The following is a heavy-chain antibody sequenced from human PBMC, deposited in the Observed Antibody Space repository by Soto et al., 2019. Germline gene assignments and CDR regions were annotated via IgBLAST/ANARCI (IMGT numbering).Heavy chain of an antibody. CDR1: GGSISSSSFY. V-gene: IGHV4-39*01. D-gene: IGHD3-10*01. CDR3: ATLWFGEGNY. Sequence: SGTLSLTCTVSGGSISSSSFYWGWIRQPPGKGLEWIGSIYYSGSTYYNPSLKSRVTISVDTSKNQFSLKLSSVTAADTAVYYCATLWFGEGNYWGQGTLVTVSS. CDR2: IYYSGST. J-gene: IGHJ4*02.